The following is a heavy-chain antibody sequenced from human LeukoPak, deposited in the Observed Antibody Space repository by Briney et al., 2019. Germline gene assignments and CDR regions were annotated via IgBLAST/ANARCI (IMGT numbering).Heavy chain of an antibody. CDR3: AREGLDCSSTSCYEVSVY. CDR1: GFTFSSYS. Sequence: GGSLRLSCAASGFTFSSYSMNWVRQAPGKGLEWVSSISSSSGYIYYADSVKGRFTISRDNAKNSLYLQLNSLRAEDTAVYYCAREGLDCSSTSCYEVSVYWGQGTLVTVSS. D-gene: IGHD2-2*01. V-gene: IGHV3-21*01. CDR2: ISSSSGYI. J-gene: IGHJ4*02.